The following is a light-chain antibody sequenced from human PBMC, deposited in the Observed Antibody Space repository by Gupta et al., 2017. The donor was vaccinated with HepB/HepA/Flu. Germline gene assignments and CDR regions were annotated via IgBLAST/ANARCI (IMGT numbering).Light chain of an antibody. Sequence: QSVLTQPPSVSGAPGRRVTISCTGSRSNIGAHYDVNWYQHLPGTAPKLLIYANSNRPSGVPDRFSGSKSGTSASLAITGLQAEDEAHYYCQSFDNSRTAVVFGGGTKLTVL. CDR3: QSFDNSRTAVV. J-gene: IGLJ2*01. V-gene: IGLV1-40*01. CDR2: ANS. CDR1: RSNIGAHYD.